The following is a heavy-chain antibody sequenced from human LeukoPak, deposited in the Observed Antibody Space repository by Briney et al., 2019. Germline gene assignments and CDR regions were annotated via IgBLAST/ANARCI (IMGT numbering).Heavy chain of an antibody. J-gene: IGHJ5*02. V-gene: IGHV3-74*01. CDR2: INSDGINT. CDR1: GFTFSNYW. D-gene: IGHD3-22*01. Sequence: GGSLRLSCAASGFTFSNYWMHWVRQAPGKGLVWVSRINSDGINTSYADSVKGRFTISRDNAKNTLNLQMNSLRAEDAAVYYCARDLGQYYDTSDNWFDPWGQGTLVTVSS. CDR3: ARDLGQYYDTSDNWFDP.